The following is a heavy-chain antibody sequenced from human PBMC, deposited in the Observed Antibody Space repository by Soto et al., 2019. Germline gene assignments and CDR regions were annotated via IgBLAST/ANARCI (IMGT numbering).Heavy chain of an antibody. CDR1: GGSITSGNSYS. CDR3: ARSPAYGDYANLDT. J-gene: IGHJ5*02. D-gene: IGHD4-17*01. V-gene: IGHV4-39*07. Sequence: SETLSLTCAVSGGSITSGNSYSWAWIRQPPGRGLEWIGRIHSTRSPNYNPSLKSRVTMSVDTSKNQFSLKLNLTSVTAADTAVYYCARSPAYGDYANLDTWGQGTLVTVSS. CDR2: IHSTRSP.